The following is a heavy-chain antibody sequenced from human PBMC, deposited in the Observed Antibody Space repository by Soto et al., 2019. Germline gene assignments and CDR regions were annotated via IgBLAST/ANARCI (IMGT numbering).Heavy chain of an antibody. CDR1: GFTFTSSA. D-gene: IGHD3-10*01. V-gene: IGHV1-58*02. CDR2: IVVGSGNT. Sequence: SVKVSCKASGFTFTSSAMQWVRQARGQRLEWIGWIVVGSGNTNYAQKFQERVTITRDMSTSTAYMELSSLRSEDTAVYYCAAVEWVTMVRGVDTYDYWGQGTLVTVSS. CDR3: AAVEWVTMVRGVDTYDY. J-gene: IGHJ4*02.